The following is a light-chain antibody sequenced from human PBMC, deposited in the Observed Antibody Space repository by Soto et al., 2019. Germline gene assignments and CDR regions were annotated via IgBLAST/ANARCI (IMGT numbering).Light chain of an antibody. CDR3: LQYNCYSST. CDR1: QSISTW. Sequence: DIQMTQSPSTLSASVGDRVTITCRASQSISTWLAWYQQKPVKAPKVLIYTASSLESGVPSRFRGRGSGTECTITSSSLQPDDFATYYCLQYNCYSSTFGHGTKVEIK. J-gene: IGKJ1*01. CDR2: TAS. V-gene: IGKV1-5*03.